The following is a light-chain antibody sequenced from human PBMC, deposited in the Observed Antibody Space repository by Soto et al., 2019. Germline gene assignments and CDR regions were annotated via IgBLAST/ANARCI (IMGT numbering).Light chain of an antibody. Sequence: ESVLTQSPATLSLSPGERATLSCRASPSVSNSLAWYQHKPGQAPRLLIYDASNRATGVPTRFSGSGSGTDFTLTISRLETEDLGVYYCQQRNQWPPVTFGGGTRVEIK. CDR3: QQRNQWPPVT. J-gene: IGKJ4*01. CDR1: PSVSNS. V-gene: IGKV3-11*01. CDR2: DAS.